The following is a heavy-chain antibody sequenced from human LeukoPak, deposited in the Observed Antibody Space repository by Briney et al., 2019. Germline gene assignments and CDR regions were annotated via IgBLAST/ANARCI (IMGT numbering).Heavy chain of an antibody. D-gene: IGHD3-22*01. J-gene: IGHJ4*02. CDR3: ARGQWNYYDSSGSPFDY. V-gene: IGHV4-39*07. CDR2: IYYSGST. Sequence: PSETLSLTCTVSGGSISSSSYYWGWIRQPPGKGLEWIGSIYYSGSTYYNPSLKSRVTISVDTSKNQFSLKLSSVTAADTAVYYCARGQWNYYDSSGSPFDYWGQGTLVTVSS. CDR1: GGSISSSSYY.